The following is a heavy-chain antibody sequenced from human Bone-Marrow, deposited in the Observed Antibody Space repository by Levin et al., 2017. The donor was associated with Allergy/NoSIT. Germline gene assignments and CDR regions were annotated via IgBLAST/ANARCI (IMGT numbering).Heavy chain of an antibody. CDR2: ISGSGDST. V-gene: IGHV3-23*01. J-gene: IGHJ6*02. CDR3: AAPHLSSYYYYYGMDV. CDR1: GFTFSNYA. Sequence: GGSLRLSCAASGFTFSNYAMSWVRQAPGKGLEWVSAISGSGDSTYYAVSVKGRFTLSRDNSKNTLYLQMDSLRAEDTAVYYCAAPHLSSYYYYYGMDVWGQGTTVTVSS.